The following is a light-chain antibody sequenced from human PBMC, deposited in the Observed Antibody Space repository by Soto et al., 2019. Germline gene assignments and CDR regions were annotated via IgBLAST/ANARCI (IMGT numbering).Light chain of an antibody. J-gene: IGLJ2*01. Sequence: QSALTQPPSVSGSPGQTITISCTGTSCNIGAYNFVSWYQQHPGEVPKLMLYDVNVRPSGVSNRFSGSKSGNTASLTISGLQAEDEADYYCPSCATSTTMVFGGGTKVTVL. CDR1: SCNIGAYNF. CDR2: DVN. V-gene: IGLV2-14*03. CDR3: PSCATSTTMV.